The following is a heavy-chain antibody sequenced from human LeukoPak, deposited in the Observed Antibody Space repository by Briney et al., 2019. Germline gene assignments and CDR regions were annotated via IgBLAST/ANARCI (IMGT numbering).Heavy chain of an antibody. V-gene: IGHV3-74*01. CDR2: INSDGSST. J-gene: IGHJ4*02. CDR1: GFTFNRYW. D-gene: IGHD6-13*01. Sequence: GGSLRLSCAASGFTFNRYWMHWVRHGPGKGLVCFSRINSDGSSTNYADSVKGRFTISRDNAKNTLYLEMNSLRAEDTAVYYCARGGTYSRSPLDYWGQGTLVTVSS. CDR3: ARGGTYSRSPLDY.